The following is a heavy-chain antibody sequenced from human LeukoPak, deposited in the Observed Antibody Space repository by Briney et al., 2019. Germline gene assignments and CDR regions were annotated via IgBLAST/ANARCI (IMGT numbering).Heavy chain of an antibody. J-gene: IGHJ2*01. CDR2: IGTAGDT. Sequence: GGSLRLSCAASGFTFSSYDMHWVRQATGKGLEWVSAIGTAGDTYYPGSVKGRFTISRENAKNSLYLQMNSQRAGDTAVYYCARGGEVVTAGSWYFDLWGRGTLVTVSS. CDR3: ARGGEVVTAGSWYFDL. V-gene: IGHV3-13*01. D-gene: IGHD2-21*02. CDR1: GFTFSSYD.